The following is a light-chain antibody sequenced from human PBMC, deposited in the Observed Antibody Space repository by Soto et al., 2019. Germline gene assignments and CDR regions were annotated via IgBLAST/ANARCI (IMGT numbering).Light chain of an antibody. CDR3: QQYNKWTFN. CDR2: GAS. Sequence: EIVMTQSPSLLSVSPGETAALSCRASQSVSSNLAWYQQEPVQAPRLLIYGASTRATGIPARFSGSGSGTEFSLIISSLQSADLADYYYQQYNKWTFNFGGGTKVEIK. V-gene: IGKV3D-15*01. CDR1: QSVSSN. J-gene: IGKJ4*01.